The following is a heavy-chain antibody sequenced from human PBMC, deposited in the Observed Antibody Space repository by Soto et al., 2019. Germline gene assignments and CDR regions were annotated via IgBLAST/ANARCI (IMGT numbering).Heavy chain of an antibody. D-gene: IGHD3-10*01. CDR3: ERVSGGSGSSEDYYYGMDV. CDR2: ISAYNGNT. Sequence: QVQLVQSGAEVKKPGASVKVSCKASGYTFTSYGISWVRQAPGQGLEWMGWISAYNGNTNYAQKLQGRVTMTTDTXXGXAXXGLRSLRADDTAVYYWERVSGGSGSSEDYYYGMDVWGQGTTVTVSS. CDR1: GYTFTSYG. V-gene: IGHV1-18*01. J-gene: IGHJ6*02.